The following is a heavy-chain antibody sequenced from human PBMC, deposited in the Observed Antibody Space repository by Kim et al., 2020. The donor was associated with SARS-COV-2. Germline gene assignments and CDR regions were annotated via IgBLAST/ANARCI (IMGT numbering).Heavy chain of an antibody. V-gene: IGHV3-30*18. CDR3: AKDRLYDSSGHYYSFDY. Sequence: GGSLRLSCAASGFTFSNYGMHWVRQATGKGLEWVAVISYDGRNKYYGDSVKGRFTISRDNSKNTLYLQMNSLRAEDTAVYYCAKDRLYDSSGHYYSFDYWGQGTLVTVSS. D-gene: IGHD3-22*01. CDR2: ISYDGRNK. CDR1: GFTFSNYG. J-gene: IGHJ4*02.